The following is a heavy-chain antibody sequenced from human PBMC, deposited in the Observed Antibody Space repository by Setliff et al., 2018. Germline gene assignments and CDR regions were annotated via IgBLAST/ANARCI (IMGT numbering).Heavy chain of an antibody. CDR3: ALFGDRNTFPI. V-gene: IGHV1-18*01. J-gene: IGHJ3*02. Sequence: ASVKVSCKASGYTFATYGISWVRQAPGQGLEWMGWISPYNSNTNYAQNFQGRVTMTTDTSTSTAYMELRSLRSDDTALYYCALFGDRNTFPIWGQGTMVTVSS. CDR1: GYTFATYG. CDR2: ISPYNSNT. D-gene: IGHD3-16*01.